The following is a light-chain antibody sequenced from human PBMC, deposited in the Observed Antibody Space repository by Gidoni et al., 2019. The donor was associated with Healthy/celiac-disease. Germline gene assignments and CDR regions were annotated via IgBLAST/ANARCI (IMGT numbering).Light chain of an antibody. CDR2: KAS. Sequence: DIQMTQSPSILSASVGDTVTISCRASQSVGVWLAWYQQKPGKAPKLLIYKASTLESGVPSRFSGSGFGADFSLTISGLQPDDFATFYCQQYNNFPWTFGHGSTVEL. V-gene: IGKV1-5*03. J-gene: IGKJ1*01. CDR1: QSVGVW. CDR3: QQYNNFPWT.